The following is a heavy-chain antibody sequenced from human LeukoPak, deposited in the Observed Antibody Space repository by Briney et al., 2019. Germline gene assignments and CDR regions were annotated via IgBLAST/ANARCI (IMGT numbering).Heavy chain of an antibody. V-gene: IGHV3-11*05. CDR3: ARVGGTYYLDY. J-gene: IGHJ4*02. Sequence: SGGSLRLSCAASGFTFSDYYMSWIRQAPGKGLEWVSDISTSSISTKYADSVRGRFTVSRDNAKNSLYLQMNSLRAEDTAVYYCARVGGTYYLDYWGQGTLVTVSS. D-gene: IGHD1-26*01. CDR2: ISTSSIST. CDR1: GFTFSDYY.